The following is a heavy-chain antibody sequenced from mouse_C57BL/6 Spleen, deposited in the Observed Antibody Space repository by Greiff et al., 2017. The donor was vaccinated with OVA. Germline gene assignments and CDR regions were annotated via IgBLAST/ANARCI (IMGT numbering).Heavy chain of an antibody. J-gene: IGHJ4*01. CDR3: ARSNEIYSGKGDAMDG. CDR2: INPSNGGT. Sequence: QVQLQQPGTELVKPGASVKLSCKASGYTFTSYWMHWVKQRPGQGLEWIGNINPSNGGTNYNEKFKSKATLTVDKSSSTAYMQLSSLTSEDSAVYYCARSNEIYSGKGDAMDGWGKRTSVTVAS. V-gene: IGHV1-53*01. D-gene: IGHD1-3*01. CDR1: GYTFTSYW.